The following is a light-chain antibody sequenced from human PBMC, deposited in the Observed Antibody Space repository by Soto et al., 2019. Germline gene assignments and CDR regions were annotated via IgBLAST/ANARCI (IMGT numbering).Light chain of an antibody. V-gene: IGKV3-20*01. CDR1: QTVSSSY. CDR2: GAS. CDR3: QQYGSSPWT. Sequence: EIVLTQSPGTLSLSPGDRATLSCRASQTVSSSYLAWYRQKPGQAPRLLIYGASSRATGIPDRFSGSGSGTDFTLTISRLEPEDFAVYYCQQYGSSPWTFGQGTKVDIK. J-gene: IGKJ1*01.